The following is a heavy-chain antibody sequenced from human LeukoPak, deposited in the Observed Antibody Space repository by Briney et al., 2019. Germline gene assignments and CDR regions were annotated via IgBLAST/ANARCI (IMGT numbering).Heavy chain of an antibody. D-gene: IGHD6-13*01. CDR3: ARAGDSNWANYYYGLDV. Sequence: GGSLRLSCAASGFTFSSYGMHWVRQAPGKGLEWVAVISYDGSNKYYADSVKGRFTISRDNSKNTLYLQMNSLRAEDTAVYYCARAGDSNWANYYYGLDVWGKGTTVTVSS. J-gene: IGHJ6*04. V-gene: IGHV3-30*03. CDR2: ISYDGSNK. CDR1: GFTFSSYG.